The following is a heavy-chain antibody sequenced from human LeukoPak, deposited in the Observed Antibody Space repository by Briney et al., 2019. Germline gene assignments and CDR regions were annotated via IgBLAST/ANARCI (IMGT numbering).Heavy chain of an antibody. V-gene: IGHV3-30*02. J-gene: IGHJ6*02. CDR1: GFTFSNYG. Sequence: PGGSLRLSCAASGFTFSNYGMHWVRLAPGRGLEWVALIQSDGSNTYSADSVKGRFTISRDNPRNTLHLQMNRLRPEDTAVYYCAKRYCKSATCRSDMDAWGQGTTVTVSS. CDR3: AKRYCKSATCRSDMDA. D-gene: IGHD2-15*01. CDR2: IQSDGSNT.